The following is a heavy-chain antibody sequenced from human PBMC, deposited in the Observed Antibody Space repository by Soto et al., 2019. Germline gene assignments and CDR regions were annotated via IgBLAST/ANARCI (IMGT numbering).Heavy chain of an antibody. D-gene: IGHD4-17*01. V-gene: IGHV4-59*01. J-gene: IGHJ3*02. CDR2: IYYSGST. CDR1: GGSISSYY. Sequence: SETLSLTCTFSGGSISSYYWSWIRQPPGKGLEWTGYIYYSGSTNYNPSLKSRVTISVDTSKNQFSLKLSSVTAADTAVYYCARANTVNDAFDIWGQGTMVTVSS. CDR3: ARANTVNDAFDI.